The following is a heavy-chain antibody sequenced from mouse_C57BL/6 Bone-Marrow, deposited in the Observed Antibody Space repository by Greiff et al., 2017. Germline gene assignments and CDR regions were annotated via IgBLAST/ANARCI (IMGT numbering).Heavy chain of an antibody. V-gene: IGHV1-55*01. CDR2: IYPGSGST. CDR1: GYTFTSYW. D-gene: IGHD1-1*01. CDR3: ARRAYYYGSRRDY. Sequence: VQLQQPGAELVKPGASVKMSCKASGYTFTSYWITWVKQRPGQGLEWIGDIYPGSGSTNYNEKFKSKATLTVDTSSSTAYMQLSSLTSEDSAVYYCARRAYYYGSRRDYWGQGTTLTVSS. J-gene: IGHJ2*01.